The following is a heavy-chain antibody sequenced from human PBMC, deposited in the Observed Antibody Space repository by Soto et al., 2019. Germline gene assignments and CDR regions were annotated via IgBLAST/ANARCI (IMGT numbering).Heavy chain of an antibody. J-gene: IGHJ6*02. Sequence: GGSLKISCKGSGYSFTSYWIGWVRQMPGKGLEWMGIIYPGDSDTRYSPSFQGQVTISADKSISTAYLQWSSLKASDTAMYYCARGRDIVFSRGVGYYYYGMDVWGQGTTVTVSS. D-gene: IGHD2-15*01. CDR3: ARGRDIVFSRGVGYYYYGMDV. CDR2: IYPGDSDT. V-gene: IGHV5-51*01. CDR1: GYSFTSYW.